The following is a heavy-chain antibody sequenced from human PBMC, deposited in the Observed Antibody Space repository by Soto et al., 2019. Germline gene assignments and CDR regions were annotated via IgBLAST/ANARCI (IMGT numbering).Heavy chain of an antibody. CDR2: ISSSSSTI. V-gene: IGHV3-48*02. J-gene: IGHJ4*02. Sequence: GGSLRLSCAASGFTFSSYSMNWVRQAPGKGLEWVSYISSSSSTIYYANSVKGRFTISRDNAKNSLYLQMNSLRDEDTAVYYFASSRGYSYGYSARLFDYWGQGTLVTVSS. D-gene: IGHD5-18*01. CDR1: GFTFSSYS. CDR3: ASSRGYSYGYSARLFDY.